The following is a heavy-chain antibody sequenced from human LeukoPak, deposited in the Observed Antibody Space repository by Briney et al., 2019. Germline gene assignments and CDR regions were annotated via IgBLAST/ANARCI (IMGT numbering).Heavy chain of an antibody. CDR2: ISSSGSTI. D-gene: IGHD5-12*01. CDR1: GFTFSDYY. J-gene: IGHJ4*02. V-gene: IGHV3-11*01. Sequence: KAGGSLRLSCAASGFTFSDYYMSWIRQAPGKGLEWVSYISSSGSTIYYADSVKGRFTISRDNAKNLLYLQMNILRAEDTAVYYCARGLDSGYDLDYWGQGTLVTVSS. CDR3: ARGLDSGYDLDY.